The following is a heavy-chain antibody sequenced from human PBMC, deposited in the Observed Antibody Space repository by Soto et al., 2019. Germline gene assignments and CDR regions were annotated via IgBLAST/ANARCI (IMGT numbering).Heavy chain of an antibody. CDR3: ARPSSHTATTGTFNY. Sequence: QVQLVQSGAEVKKPGSSVIVSCKASGGSFNSHSINWVRQAPGQGLQWVGRFIPLLGLANYAQSFQGRVTITADKSTSTAYLERSSLGSDDTAVYYCARPSSHTATTGTFNYWGQGTPVTVSS. CDR2: FIPLLGLA. CDR1: GGSFNSHS. V-gene: IGHV1-69*02. J-gene: IGHJ4*02. D-gene: IGHD1-1*01.